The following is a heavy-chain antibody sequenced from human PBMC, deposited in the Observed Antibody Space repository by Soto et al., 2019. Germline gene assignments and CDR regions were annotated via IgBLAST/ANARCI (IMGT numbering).Heavy chain of an antibody. CDR2: IKKDGGGE. V-gene: IGHV3-7*03. J-gene: IGHJ4*02. CDR3: VREWGRLTPHY. Sequence: PGGSLRLSCAGSGFTFSDYWMNWVRQAPGKGLEWVANIKKDGGGELYVDSVKGRFTISRDNAKNSLFLQMNSLRAEDTAVYYCVREWGRLTPHYWGQGTLVTVSS. D-gene: IGHD7-27*01. CDR1: GFTFSDYW.